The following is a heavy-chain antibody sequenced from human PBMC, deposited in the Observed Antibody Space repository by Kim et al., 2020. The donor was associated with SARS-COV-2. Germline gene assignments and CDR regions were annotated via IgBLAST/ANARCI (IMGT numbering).Heavy chain of an antibody. J-gene: IGHJ6*02. CDR1: GFTFSSYA. CDR3: AREGRCSGGSCYSYYYYGMDV. V-gene: IGHV3-30*04. CDR2: ISYDGSNK. D-gene: IGHD2-15*01. Sequence: GGSLRLSCAASGFTFSSYAMHWVRQAPGKGLEWVAVISYDGSNKYYADSVKGRFTISRDNSKNTLYLQMNSLRAEDTAVYYCAREGRCSGGSCYSYYYYGMDVWGQGTTVTVSS.